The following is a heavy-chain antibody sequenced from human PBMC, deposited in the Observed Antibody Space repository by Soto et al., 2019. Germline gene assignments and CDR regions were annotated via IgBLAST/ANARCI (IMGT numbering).Heavy chain of an antibody. CDR1: GYTFTSYA. V-gene: IGHV1-3*01. CDR2: INAGNGNT. CDR3: ARAGGGYCSGGSCYGLDY. J-gene: IGHJ4*02. D-gene: IGHD2-15*01. Sequence: QVPLVQSGAEVKKPGASVKVSCKASGYTFTSYAMHWVRQAPGQRLEWMGWINAGNGNTKYSQKFQGRVTITRDTSASTAYMELSSLRSEDTAVYYCARAGGGYCSGGSCYGLDYWGQGTLVTVSS.